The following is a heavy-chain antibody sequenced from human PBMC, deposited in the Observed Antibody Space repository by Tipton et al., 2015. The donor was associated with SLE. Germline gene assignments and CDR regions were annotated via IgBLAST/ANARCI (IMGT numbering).Heavy chain of an antibody. Sequence: SLRLSCAASGFTFSTNAMSWVRQAPGKGLEWVSAISGSGGSIYYADSVKGRFTISRDNSKNTLFLQMNSLRAEDTAVYYCAKKMVRGLIMPSPFDYWGQGTLVTVSS. V-gene: IGHV3-23*01. J-gene: IGHJ4*02. CDR3: AKKMVRGLIMPSPFDY. D-gene: IGHD3-10*01. CDR2: ISGSGGSI. CDR1: GFTFSTNA.